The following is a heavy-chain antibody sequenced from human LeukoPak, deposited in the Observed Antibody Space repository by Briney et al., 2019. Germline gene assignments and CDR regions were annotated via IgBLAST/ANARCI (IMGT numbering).Heavy chain of an antibody. CDR1: GFTFSSYG. CDR2: ISSSGSTI. V-gene: IGHV3-48*04. Sequence: PGGSLRLSCAASGFTFSSYGMHWIRQAPGKGLEWVSYISSSGSTIYYADSVKGRFTISRDNAKNSLYLQMNSLRAEDTAVYYCARAKKVVVYFDYWGQGTLVTVSS. D-gene: IGHD2-15*01. J-gene: IGHJ4*02. CDR3: ARAKKVVVYFDY.